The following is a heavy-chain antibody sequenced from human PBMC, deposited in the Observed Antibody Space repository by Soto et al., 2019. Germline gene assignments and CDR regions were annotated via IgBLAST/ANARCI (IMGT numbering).Heavy chain of an antibody. CDR1: GYTLTELS. Sequence: ASVKVSCKVSGYTLTELSMHWVRQAPGKRLEWMGGFDPEDGETIYAQKFQGRVTMTEDTSTDTAYMELSSLRSEDTAVYYCAAPYGSGSYSNWFGPWGKGTLVTVSS. CDR2: FDPEDGET. CDR3: AAPYGSGSYSNWFGP. V-gene: IGHV1-24*01. J-gene: IGHJ5*02. D-gene: IGHD3-10*01.